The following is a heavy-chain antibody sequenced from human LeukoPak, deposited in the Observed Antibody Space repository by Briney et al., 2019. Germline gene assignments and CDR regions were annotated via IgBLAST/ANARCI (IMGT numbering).Heavy chain of an antibody. CDR1: GFTFNTHN. V-gene: IGHV3-21*01. J-gene: IGHJ4*02. CDR3: ASDGSGSYYNEGGYFDY. Sequence: PGGSLRLSCAASGFTFNTHNMNWVRQAPGTGLEWVSSISSSSSYIYYADSVKGRFTISRDNAKNSLYLQMNSLRAEDTAVYYCASDGSGSYYNEGGYFDYWGQGTLVTVSS. D-gene: IGHD3-10*01. CDR2: ISSSSSYI.